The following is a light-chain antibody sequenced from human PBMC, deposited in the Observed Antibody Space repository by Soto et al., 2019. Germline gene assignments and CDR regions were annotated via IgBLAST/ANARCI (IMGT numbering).Light chain of an antibody. CDR1: QSVNSNY. CDR3: QQYDNSPRP. V-gene: IGKV3-20*01. Sequence: EIVLTQSPGTLSLSPGERATLSCRASQSVNSNYLAWYQQKPGQGPRLLMYGTSSRATGIPDRLSGSGSGTDFTLTISRLEPEDFAVYYCQQYDNSPRPFGQGTKVELK. J-gene: IGKJ1*01. CDR2: GTS.